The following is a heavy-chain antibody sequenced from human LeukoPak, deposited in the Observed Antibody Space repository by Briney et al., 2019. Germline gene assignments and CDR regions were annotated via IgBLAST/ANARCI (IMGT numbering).Heavy chain of an antibody. CDR2: INYSGST. CDR1: GGSFSGYY. J-gene: IGHJ6*02. CDR3: ARGLYGMDV. V-gene: IGHV4-34*01. Sequence: KPSETLSLTCAVYGGSFSGYYWSWIRQPPGKGLEWIGEINYSGSTNYNPSLKSRVTISVDTSKNQFSLKLSSVTAADTAVYYCARGLYGMDVWGQGTTVTVSS.